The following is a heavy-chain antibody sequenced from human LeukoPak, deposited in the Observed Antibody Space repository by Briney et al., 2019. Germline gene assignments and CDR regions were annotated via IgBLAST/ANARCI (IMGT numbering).Heavy chain of an antibody. CDR3: ARVLHLHPGIAPMDV. D-gene: IGHD6-13*01. V-gene: IGHV1-2*02. CDR2: INPNSGGT. J-gene: IGHJ6*04. Sequence: ASVKVSCKASGYTFTGYYMHWVRQGPGQGLEWMGWINPNSGGTNYAQKFQGRVTMTRDTSISTAYMELSRLRSDDTAVYYCARVLHLHPGIAPMDVWGKGTTVTISS. CDR1: GYTFTGYY.